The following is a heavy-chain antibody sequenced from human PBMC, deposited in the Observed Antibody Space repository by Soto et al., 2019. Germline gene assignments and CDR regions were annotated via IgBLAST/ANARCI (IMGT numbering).Heavy chain of an antibody. CDR2: IWYDGTQK. Sequence: PGGSLRLSCEASGFTFNTYSMHWARQPPGKGLEWLAAIWYDGTQKYYADSVKGRFIISRDNSKKTLYLEMNSLRAEDTAVYYCARAGGTTVTGLWHFDSWGQGTLVTVSS. CDR3: ARAGGTTVTGLWHFDS. J-gene: IGHJ4*02. CDR1: GFTFNTYS. D-gene: IGHD4-17*01. V-gene: IGHV3-33*01.